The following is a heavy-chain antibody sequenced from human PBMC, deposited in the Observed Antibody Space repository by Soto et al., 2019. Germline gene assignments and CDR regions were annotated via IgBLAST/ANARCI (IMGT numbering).Heavy chain of an antibody. Sequence: SETLSLTCTVSGGSISSGDYYWSWIRQPPGKGLEWIGYIYYSGSTYYNPSLKSRVTISVDTSKNQFSLKLSSVTAADTAAYYCARYCSGGSCYEGRSSLFDYWGQGTLVTVSS. J-gene: IGHJ4*02. CDR1: GGSISSGDYY. V-gene: IGHV4-30-4*01. CDR3: ARYCSGGSCYEGRSSLFDY. D-gene: IGHD2-15*01. CDR2: IYYSGST.